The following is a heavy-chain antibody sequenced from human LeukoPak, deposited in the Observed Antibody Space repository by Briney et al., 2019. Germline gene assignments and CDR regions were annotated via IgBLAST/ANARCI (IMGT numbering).Heavy chain of an antibody. CDR1: GGSISSGSYY. Sequence: PSQTLSLTCTVSGGSISSGSYYWSWIRQPAGKGLEWIGRIYTSGSTNYNPSLKSRVTISVDTSKNQFSLKLSSVTAADTAVYYCATYCTNGVCPDAFDIWGQGTMVTVSS. V-gene: IGHV4-61*02. CDR2: IYTSGST. CDR3: ATYCTNGVCPDAFDI. J-gene: IGHJ3*02. D-gene: IGHD2-8*01.